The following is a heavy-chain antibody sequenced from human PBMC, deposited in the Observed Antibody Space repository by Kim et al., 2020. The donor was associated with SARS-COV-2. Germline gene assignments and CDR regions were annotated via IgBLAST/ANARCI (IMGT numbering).Heavy chain of an antibody. V-gene: IGHV4-34*01. Sequence: RVTISVDTSKNQFSLKLSSVTAADTAVYYCARGDLDWSSSWYLWGGGFDYWGQGTLVTVSS. D-gene: IGHD6-13*01. J-gene: IGHJ4*02. CDR3: ARGDLDWSSSWYLWGGGFDY.